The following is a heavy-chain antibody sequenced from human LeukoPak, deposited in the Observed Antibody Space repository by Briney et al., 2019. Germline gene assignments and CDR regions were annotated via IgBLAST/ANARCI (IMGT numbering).Heavy chain of an antibody. J-gene: IGHJ4*02. V-gene: IGHV3-66*01. CDR1: GFTVSSNY. CDR3: AKESLRVVPSATFDY. D-gene: IGHD2-2*01. CDR2: IYSGGST. Sequence: GGSLRLSCAASGFTVSSNYMSWVRQAPGKGLEWVSVIYSGGSTYYADSVKGRFTISRDNSKNTLYLQMHSLRAEDTAVYYCAKESLRVVPSATFDYWGQGTLVTVSS.